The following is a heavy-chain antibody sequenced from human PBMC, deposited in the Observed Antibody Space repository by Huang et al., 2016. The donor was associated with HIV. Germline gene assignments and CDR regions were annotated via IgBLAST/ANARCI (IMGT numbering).Heavy chain of an antibody. J-gene: IGHJ3*02. Sequence: QVQLQESGPGRVKPSETLSLTCTVSGGSISSSSYSWGWIRQPPGKGLEWIGSFYFGVINYPNPSFERPFSSSVDTSKNQCALKLSSVTAADTAVYYCARRFTYYDGGGYYQDDAFDIWGQGTMVTVSS. CDR1: GGSISSSSYS. V-gene: IGHV4-39*01. D-gene: IGHD3-22*01. CDR2: FYFGVIN. CDR3: ARRFTYYDGGGYYQDDAFDI.